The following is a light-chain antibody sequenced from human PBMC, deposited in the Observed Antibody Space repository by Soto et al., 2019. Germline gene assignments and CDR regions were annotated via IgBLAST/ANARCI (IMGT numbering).Light chain of an antibody. V-gene: IGKV1-5*03. CDR2: KAS. CDR3: QQYGSSPRT. CDR1: QTISSW. J-gene: IGKJ1*01. Sequence: DIQMTQSPSILSASVGDRVTITCRASQTISSWLAWYQQKPGKAPKLLIYKASTLKSGVPSRFSGSGSGTEFTLTISRPEPEDFAVYYCQQYGSSPRTFGQGTKVDIK.